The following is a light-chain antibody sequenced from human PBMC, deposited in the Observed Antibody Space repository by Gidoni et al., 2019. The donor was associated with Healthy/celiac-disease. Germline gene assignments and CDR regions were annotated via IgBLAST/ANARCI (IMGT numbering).Light chain of an antibody. CDR1: QSVSSY. CDR3: QQRSNWPPALT. V-gene: IGKV3-11*01. Sequence: EIVLTQSPATLSLSPRERATLSCRARQSVSSYLALYQQKPGQAPRLLIYDASNRATGIPARFSGSGSGTDFTLTISSLEPEDFAVYYCQQRSNWPPALTFGGGTKVEIK. J-gene: IGKJ4*01. CDR2: DAS.